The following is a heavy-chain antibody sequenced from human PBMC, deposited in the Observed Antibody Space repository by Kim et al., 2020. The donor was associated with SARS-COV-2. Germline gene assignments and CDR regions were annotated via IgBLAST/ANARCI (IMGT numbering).Heavy chain of an antibody. CDR2: ISYDGSNK. J-gene: IGHJ6*02. CDR1: GFTFSSYA. Sequence: GGSLRLSCAASGFTFSSYAMHWVRQAPGKGLEWVAVISYDGSNKYYADSVKGRFTISRDNSKNTLYLQMNSLRAEDTAVYYCARDLVRRVLFDRGYYYYGMDRWGQGTTGTVSS. V-gene: IGHV3-30*04. D-gene: IGHD3-10*01. CDR3: ARDLVRRVLFDRGYYYYGMDR.